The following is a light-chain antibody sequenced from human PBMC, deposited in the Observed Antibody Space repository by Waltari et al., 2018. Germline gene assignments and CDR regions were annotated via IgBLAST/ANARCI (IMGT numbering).Light chain of an antibody. CDR2: GAS. CDR1: QSVSRS. CDR3: QHYVRLPAT. V-gene: IGKV3-20*01. J-gene: IGKJ1*01. Sequence: LSCRASQSVSRSLAWYQQKPGQAPRLLIYGASNRAAGIPDRFSGSGSGTDFSLTISRLEPEDFAVYYCQHYVRLPATFGQGTKVEIK.